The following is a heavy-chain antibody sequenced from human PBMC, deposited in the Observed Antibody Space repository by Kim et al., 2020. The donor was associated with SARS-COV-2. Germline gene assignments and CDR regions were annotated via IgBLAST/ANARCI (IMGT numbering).Heavy chain of an antibody. CDR2: ISGSGGST. CDR3: AKSSNYYGSGSYYY. D-gene: IGHD3-10*01. Sequence: GGSLRLSCAASGFTFSSYAMSWVRQAPGKGLEWVSDISGSGGSTNYADSVKGRFTISRDNSKNTLYLQMNSLRAEDTAVYYCAKSSNYYGSGSYYYWGQGTLVTVSS. J-gene: IGHJ4*02. V-gene: IGHV3-23*01. CDR1: GFTFSSYA.